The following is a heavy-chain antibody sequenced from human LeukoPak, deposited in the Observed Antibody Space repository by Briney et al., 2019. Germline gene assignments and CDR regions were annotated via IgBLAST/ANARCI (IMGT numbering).Heavy chain of an antibody. CDR2: FSGSGIST. D-gene: IGHD3-22*01. Sequence: GGSLRLSCAASGFSFSSYSMNWVRQAPGKGLEWVSAFSGSGISTYYADSVRGRFTISRDNSKNTLYLQMNSLRVEDTALYYCATVGGRNYYDTSATVRAYYFDYWGQGTLVTVSS. J-gene: IGHJ4*02. CDR3: ATVGGRNYYDTSATVRAYYFDY. V-gene: IGHV3-23*01. CDR1: GFSFSSYS.